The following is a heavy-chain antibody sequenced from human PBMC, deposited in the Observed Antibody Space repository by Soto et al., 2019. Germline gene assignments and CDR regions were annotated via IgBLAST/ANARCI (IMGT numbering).Heavy chain of an antibody. D-gene: IGHD6-13*01. CDR2: ISGGGNDR. Sequence: EVQLLASGGGLVQPGGSLTLSCAASGFTFSSYAMSWVRQAPGKGLEWVSAISGGGNDRFYADSVRGRFTISRANSRNTRYLHMNSLRAEDTAVQYCARSLFIASTDTEPFDSWGQGTLVTVSS. CDR3: ARSLFIASTDTEPFDS. J-gene: IGHJ4*02. V-gene: IGHV3-23*01. CDR1: GFTFSSYA.